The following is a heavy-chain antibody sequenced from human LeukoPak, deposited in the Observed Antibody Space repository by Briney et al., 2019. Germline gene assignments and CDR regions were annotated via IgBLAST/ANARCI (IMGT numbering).Heavy chain of an antibody. D-gene: IGHD5-18*01. J-gene: IGHJ6*02. CDR2: IRPDGSHI. V-gene: IGHV3-33*01. CDR3: ARDDTAMVDYYYYGMDV. CDR1: GFSFSTFV. Sequence: PGGSLRLSCAASGFSFSTFVMHWVRQAPGEGLEWVAVIRPDGSHISYVDPVKGRFTISRDNAKNSLYLQMNSLRAEDTAVYYCARDDTAMVDYYYYGMDVWGQGTTVTVSS.